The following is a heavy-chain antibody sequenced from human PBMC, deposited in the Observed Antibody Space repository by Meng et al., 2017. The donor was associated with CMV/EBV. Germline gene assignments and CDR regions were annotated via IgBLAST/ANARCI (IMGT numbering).Heavy chain of an antibody. CDR3: ARGGDSWYSDY. CDR2: IIPVFETA. Sequence: HVQLAQSAAEVKKPGSSGKVACKPSGGHFSTFAISWVRQAPGDGLEWMGGIIPVFETANYAARFQDRVTITADDSTTTAYMALSSLRADDPALYFCARGGDSWYSDYWRQGTLVTVSS. V-gene: IGHV1-69*12. CDR1: GGHFSTFA. D-gene: IGHD1-26*01. J-gene: IGHJ4*02.